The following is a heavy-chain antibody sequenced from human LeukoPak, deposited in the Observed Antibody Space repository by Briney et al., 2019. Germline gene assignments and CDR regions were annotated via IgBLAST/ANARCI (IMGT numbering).Heavy chain of an antibody. J-gene: IGHJ4*02. Sequence: SVKVSCKASGYTFTSYDINWVRQATGQGLEWMGWMNPNSGNTGYAQKFQGRVTITRNTSISTAYMELSSLRSEDTAVYYCARTTSGYDLEFDYWGQGTLVTVSS. CDR3: ARTTSGYDLEFDY. V-gene: IGHV1-8*03. D-gene: IGHD5-12*01. CDR2: MNPNSGNT. CDR1: GYTFTSYD.